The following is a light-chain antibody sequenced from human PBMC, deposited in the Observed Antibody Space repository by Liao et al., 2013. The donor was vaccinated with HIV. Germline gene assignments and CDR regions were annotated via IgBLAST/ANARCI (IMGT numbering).Light chain of an antibody. CDR3: QVWDSSSNHPGV. Sequence: SYELTQPPSVSVSPGQTASISCSGDKLGDKYAFWYRQKPGQSPVLVIYQDSKQASGIPERFSGSNSGNTATLTISGTQAMDEADYYCQVWDSSSNHPGVFGGGTKLTVL. CDR2: QDS. CDR1: KLGDKY. V-gene: IGLV3-1*01. J-gene: IGLJ3*02.